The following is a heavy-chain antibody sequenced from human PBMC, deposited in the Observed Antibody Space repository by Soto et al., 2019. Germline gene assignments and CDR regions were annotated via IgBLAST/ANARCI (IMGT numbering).Heavy chain of an antibody. CDR1: GFTFSSQS. Sequence: EVQLLESGGGLVQPGGSLRLSCAASGFTFSSQSMSWVRQAPGKGLEWVSVISGGGATTYYADSVKGRFTISRDNFKNTLYLQMNSLEADDTAVYYCAKKYPETRPYDYWGQGTLVTVSS. V-gene: IGHV3-23*01. CDR3: AKKYPETRPYDY. D-gene: IGHD6-6*01. CDR2: ISGGGATT. J-gene: IGHJ4*02.